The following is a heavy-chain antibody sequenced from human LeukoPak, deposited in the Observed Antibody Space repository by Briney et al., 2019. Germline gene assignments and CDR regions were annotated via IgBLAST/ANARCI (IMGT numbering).Heavy chain of an antibody. V-gene: IGHV5-51*01. CDR2: IYPGDSDT. CDR1: GYYFNSYW. J-gene: IGHJ4*02. CDR3: ARQRGSYRSGIDY. Sequence: GESLKISCKGSGYYFNSYWIGWVRQMPGKGLEWMGIIYPGDSDTRYSPSFQGQVTISADKSISTAYLQWSSLKASDTAMYYCARQRGSYRSGIDYWGQGTLVTVSS. D-gene: IGHD3-16*02.